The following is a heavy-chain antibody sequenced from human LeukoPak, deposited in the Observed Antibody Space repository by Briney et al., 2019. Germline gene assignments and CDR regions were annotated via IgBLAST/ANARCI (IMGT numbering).Heavy chain of an antibody. CDR2: IIPIFGTA. V-gene: IGHV1-69*13. J-gene: IGHJ4*02. Sequence: GASVKVSCKASGGTFSSYTISWVRQAPGQGLEWMGGIIPIFGTADYAQKFQGRVTITADESTSTAYMELSSLRSKDTAVYYCARDPVYWGQGSLVTVSS. CDR3: ARDPVY. CDR1: GGTFSSYT.